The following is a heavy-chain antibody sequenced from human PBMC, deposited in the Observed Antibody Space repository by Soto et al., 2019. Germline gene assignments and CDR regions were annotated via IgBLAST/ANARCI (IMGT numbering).Heavy chain of an antibody. J-gene: IGHJ3*02. CDR1: SGSISSSNW. V-gene: IGHV4-4*02. D-gene: IGHD6-19*01. Sequence: PSETLSLTCAVSSGSISSSNWWSWVRQPPGKGLEWIGEIYHSGSTNYNPSLKSRVTISVDKSKNQFSLKLSSVAAADTAVYYCARDPTYLSSGWTRGAFDIWGQGTMVTVSS. CDR3: ARDPTYLSSGWTRGAFDI. CDR2: IYHSGST.